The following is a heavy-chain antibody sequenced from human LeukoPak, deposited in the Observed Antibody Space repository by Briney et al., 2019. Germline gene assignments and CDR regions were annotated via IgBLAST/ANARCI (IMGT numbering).Heavy chain of an antibody. V-gene: IGHV3-30*02. J-gene: IGHJ4*02. D-gene: IGHD6-19*01. CDR3: TRSTGWYNYFDY. CDR2: ILYDGTNK. Sequence: GGSLRLSCAASGFTFSSFGMHWVRQAPGQGLEWVAFILYDGTNKYYADSVKGRFTISRDNAKNSLYLQMNSLRAEDVALYYCTRSTGWYNYFDYWGQGALVTVSS. CDR1: GFTFSSFG.